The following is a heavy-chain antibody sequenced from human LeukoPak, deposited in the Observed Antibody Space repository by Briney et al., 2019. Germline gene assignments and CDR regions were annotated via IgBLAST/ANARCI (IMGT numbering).Heavy chain of an antibody. V-gene: IGHV1-69*13. CDR2: IIPIFGTA. J-gene: IGHJ4*02. D-gene: IGHD2-2*01. CDR3: AREGGGYCSSTSCPSDY. CDR1: GGTFSSYA. Sequence: GASVKVSCKASGGTFSSYAISWVRQAPGQGLEWMGGIIPIFGTANYAQKFQGRVTITADESTSTAYMELSSLRSEDTAVYYCAREGGGYCSSTSCPSDYWGQGTLVTVS.